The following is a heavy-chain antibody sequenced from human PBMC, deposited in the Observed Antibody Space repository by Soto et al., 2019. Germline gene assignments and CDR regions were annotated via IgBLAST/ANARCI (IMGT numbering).Heavy chain of an antibody. J-gene: IGHJ4*02. CDR3: GRGGRGGHYYVDY. CDR1: GFTFTTYW. D-gene: IGHD3-10*02. Sequence: VQLVESGGGLVQPGGSLRLSCAASGFTFTTYWMYWVSQAPGEGLVWVSRITGDGSDSTYADSVKGRFTISRDNAKNTRYLQMNSLRAEDTALYYCGRGGRGGHYYVDYWGQGTLVTVSS. CDR2: ITGDGSDS. V-gene: IGHV3-74*01.